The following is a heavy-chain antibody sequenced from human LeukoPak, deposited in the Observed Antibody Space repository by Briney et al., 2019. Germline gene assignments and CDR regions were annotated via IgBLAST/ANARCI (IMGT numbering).Heavy chain of an antibody. V-gene: IGHV3-7*03. CDR1: GFTFSTSW. J-gene: IGHJ4*02. Sequence: VGSLRLSCAASGFTFSTSWMSWVRQVPGKGLEWVANIKKDGSETYYVDSVKGRFTISRDNAKNSLYLQMNSLRAEDTAMYYCARGRYSGTTYYFDYWGQGTLVTVSS. CDR2: IKKDGSET. CDR3: ARGRYSGTTYYFDY. D-gene: IGHD5-12*01.